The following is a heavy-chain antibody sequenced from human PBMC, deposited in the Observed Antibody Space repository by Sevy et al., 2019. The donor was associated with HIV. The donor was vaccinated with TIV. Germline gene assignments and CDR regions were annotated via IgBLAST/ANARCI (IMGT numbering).Heavy chain of an antibody. Sequence: GGSLRLSCSVSGFTFNTYSFHWVRQAPGMGLEWVSVISSDGVNKYYADSVRGRFTISRDISNSTLYQKKNNLREGDTRVHYCARGGILVAGDDRNTPFDFWGQGTLVTVSS. CDR2: ISSDGVNK. J-gene: IGHJ4*02. D-gene: IGHD5-12*01. V-gene: IGHV3-30-3*01. CDR1: GFTFNTYS. CDR3: ARGGILVAGDDRNTPFDF.